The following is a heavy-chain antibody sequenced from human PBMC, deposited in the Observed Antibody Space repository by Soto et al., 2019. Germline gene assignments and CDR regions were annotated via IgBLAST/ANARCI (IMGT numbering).Heavy chain of an antibody. CDR2: TYYRSKWYS. J-gene: IGHJ4*02. CDR1: GKSVSSTSAP. D-gene: IGHD6-19*01. CDR3: ARGSYYSGWV. V-gene: IGHV6-1*01. Sequence: PTRSLTCAVSGKSVSSTSAPWSWIRQSPSRGLEWLGRTYYRSKWYSDYAVSVKSRITINPDTSKNQFSLQLNSVTPEDTAVYYCARGSYYSGWVWGQGTLVPVSS.